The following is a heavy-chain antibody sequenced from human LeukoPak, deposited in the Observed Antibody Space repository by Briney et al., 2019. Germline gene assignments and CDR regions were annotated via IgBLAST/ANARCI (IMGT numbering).Heavy chain of an antibody. V-gene: IGHV3-48*01. CDR2: ISSSSGTI. CDR1: GFTFSSYS. Sequence: GGSLRLSRAASGFTFSSYSMNWVRQAPGKGLEWVSYISSSSGTIYYADSVKGRFTISRDNAKNSLYLQVNSLRPEDTAVYYCARGLNSGVGPAAYWGQGTLVTVSS. J-gene: IGHJ4*02. CDR3: ARGLNSGVGPAAY. D-gene: IGHD6-13*01.